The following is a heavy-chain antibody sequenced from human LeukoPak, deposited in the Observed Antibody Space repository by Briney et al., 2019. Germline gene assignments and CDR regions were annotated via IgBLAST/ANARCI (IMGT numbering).Heavy chain of an antibody. J-gene: IGHJ6*02. V-gene: IGHV1-8*01. D-gene: IGHD5-12*01. CDR2: MNPNNGNT. CDR3: TRAHSGYHYYYGMDV. Sequence: GASVKVPCKASGYTFTSYDINWVRQATGQGLEWMGWMNPNNGNTGYAQKFQGRVTMTRNTSISTAYMELSSVRSEDTAVYYCTRAHSGYHYYYGMDVWGQGTTVTVSS. CDR1: GYTFTSYD.